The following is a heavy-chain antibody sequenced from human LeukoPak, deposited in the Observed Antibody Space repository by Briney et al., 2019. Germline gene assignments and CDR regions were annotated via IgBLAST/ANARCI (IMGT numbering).Heavy chain of an antibody. V-gene: IGHV3-23*01. CDR3: AKGPAYDRGGY. CDR2: LTGSGGTT. CDR1: GLTFSTYP. Sequence: GGSLRLSCAASGLTFSTYPMTWVRQAPGKGLEWVSTLTGSGGTTYYADSVRGRFTISRDNSKNTLYLQMNSLRAEDTAVYYCAKGPAYDRGGYWGQGTLVTVSS. D-gene: IGHD2-21*01. J-gene: IGHJ4*02.